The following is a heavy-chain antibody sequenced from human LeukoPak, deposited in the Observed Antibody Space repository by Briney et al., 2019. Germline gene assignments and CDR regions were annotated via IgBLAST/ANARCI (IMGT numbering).Heavy chain of an antibody. V-gene: IGHV1-69*05. CDR2: IIPIFGTA. CDR3: AQFCGGDCYPPHDAFDI. D-gene: IGHD2-21*02. J-gene: IGHJ3*02. CDR1: GGTFSSYA. Sequence: SVKASCKASGGTFSSYAISWVRQAPGQGLEWMGGIIPIFGTANYAQKFQGRVTITTDESTSTAYMELSSLRSEDTAVYYCAQFCGGDCYPPHDAFDIWGQGTMVTVSS.